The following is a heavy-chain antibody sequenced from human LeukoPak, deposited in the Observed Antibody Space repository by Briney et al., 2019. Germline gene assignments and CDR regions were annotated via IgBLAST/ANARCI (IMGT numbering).Heavy chain of an antibody. CDR1: GFTFSSYA. V-gene: IGHV3-23*01. CDR3: AKAPYSRVLRNWFDP. Sequence: GGSLRLSCAASGFTFSSYAMSWVRQAPGKGLEWVSAISGSGGSTYYADSVEGRFTISRDNSKNTLYLQMNSLRAEDTAVYYCAKAPYSRVLRNWFDPWGQGTLVTVSS. CDR2: ISGSGGST. D-gene: IGHD6-13*01. J-gene: IGHJ5*02.